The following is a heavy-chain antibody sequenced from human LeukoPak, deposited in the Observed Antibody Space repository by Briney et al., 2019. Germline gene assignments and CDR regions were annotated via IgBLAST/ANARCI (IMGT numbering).Heavy chain of an antibody. J-gene: IGHJ4*02. CDR1: GGSISSYY. V-gene: IGHV4-59*01. Sequence: SETLSLTCTVSGGSISSYYWSWIRQPPGKGLEWIGYIYYSGSTYYSPSLKSRVTISVDTSKNQFSLKLSSVTAADTAVYYCAGGPYSSGWYYFDYWGQGTLVTVSS. CDR2: IYYSGST. CDR3: AGGPYSSGWYYFDY. D-gene: IGHD6-19*01.